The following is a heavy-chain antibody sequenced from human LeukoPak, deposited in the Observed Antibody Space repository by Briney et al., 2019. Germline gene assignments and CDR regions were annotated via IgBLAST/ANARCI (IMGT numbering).Heavy chain of an antibody. J-gene: IGHJ1*01. CDR2: ISYSGST. V-gene: IGHV4-59*08. D-gene: IGHD6-19*01. Sequence: SETLAHTSTVSGGSISGYYWSWIRQPPGKGLEWIGYISYSGSTNYNPSLRSRVTTSVDTSKNQFSLKLSSVTAADTAVYYCARRHSGAWSLQHWGQGTMLTVSS. CDR3: ARRHSGAWSLQH. CDR1: GGSISGYY.